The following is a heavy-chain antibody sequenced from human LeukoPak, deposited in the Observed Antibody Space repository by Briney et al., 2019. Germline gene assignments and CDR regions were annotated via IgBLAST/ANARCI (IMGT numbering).Heavy chain of an antibody. CDR1: GYTFTSYD. CDR2: MNPNSGNT. V-gene: IGHV1-8*01. Sequence: ASVKVSCRASGYTFTSYDIKWVRQATGQGLEWMGRMNPNSGNTDYAQKFQGRVTMTRNTSISTAYMELSSLTSEDTAMYYCARRGKGLGYYMDVWGKGTTVTISS. J-gene: IGHJ6*03. CDR3: ARRGKGLGYYMDV. D-gene: IGHD3-16*01.